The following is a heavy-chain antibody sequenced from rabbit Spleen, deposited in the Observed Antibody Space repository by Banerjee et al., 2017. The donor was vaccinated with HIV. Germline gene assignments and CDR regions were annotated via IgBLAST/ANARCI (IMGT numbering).Heavy chain of an antibody. V-gene: IGHV1S45*01. Sequence: QEQLEESGGGLVKPEGSLTLTCTASGFSFSSGYDMCWVRQAPGKGLEWIACIGTGFGDTYYANWAKGRFTISRENTQNTVSLQMNSLTAADMATYFCARGGPYVELDLWGQGTLVTVS. CDR3: ARGGPYVELDL. CDR2: IGTGFGDT. D-gene: IGHD5-1*01. CDR1: GFSFSSGYD. J-gene: IGHJ4*01.